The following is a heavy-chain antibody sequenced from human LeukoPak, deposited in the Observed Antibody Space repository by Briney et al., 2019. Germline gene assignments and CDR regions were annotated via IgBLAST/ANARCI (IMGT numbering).Heavy chain of an antibody. D-gene: IGHD3-3*01. J-gene: IGHJ4*02. CDR2: ISAYNGNT. CDR3: ARAQTECFDY. Sequence: ASVKLSCKASGYTFTSYGISWVRQAPGQGLEWMGCISAYNGNTNYAEKLQGRVTMTTDTSTSTAYLELRSLRSDDTAVYYCARAQTECFDYWGQGTLVTVSS. CDR1: GYTFTSYG. V-gene: IGHV1-18*01.